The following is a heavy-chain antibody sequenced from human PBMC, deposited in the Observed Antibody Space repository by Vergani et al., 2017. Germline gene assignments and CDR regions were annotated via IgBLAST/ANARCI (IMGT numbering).Heavy chain of an antibody. V-gene: IGHV3-66*01. D-gene: IGHD4-23*01. Sequence: EVQLVESGGGLVKPGGSLRLSCAASGFTVSSNYMSWVRQAPGKGLEWVSVIYSGGSTYYADSVKGRFTISRDNSKNTLYLQMNSLRAEDTAVYYCARDDDYGGNSVWFGYGGQGTLVTVSS. CDR3: ARDDDYGGNSVWFGY. CDR2: IYSGGST. J-gene: IGHJ4*02. CDR1: GFTVSSNY.